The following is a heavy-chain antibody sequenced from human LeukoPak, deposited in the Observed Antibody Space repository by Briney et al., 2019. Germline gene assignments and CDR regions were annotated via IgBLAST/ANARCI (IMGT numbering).Heavy chain of an antibody. CDR2: INHSGST. D-gene: IGHD2-2*01. CDR3: ARPRYCSSTSCYQAFDI. V-gene: IGHV4-34*01. CDR1: GGSFSGYY. J-gene: IGHJ3*02. Sequence: SETLSLTCAVYGGSFSGYYWSWIRQPPGKGLEWIGEINHSGSTNYNPSLKSRVTISVDTSKNQFSLKLSSVTAADTAVYYCARPRYCSSTSCYQAFDIWGQGTMVTVSS.